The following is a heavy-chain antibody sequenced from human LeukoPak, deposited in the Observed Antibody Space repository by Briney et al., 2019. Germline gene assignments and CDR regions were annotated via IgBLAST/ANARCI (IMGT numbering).Heavy chain of an antibody. CDR2: IYYSGST. Sequence: PSETLSLTCTGSGGSISSYYWSWIRQPPGKGLEWIGYIYYSGSTNYNPSLKSRVTISVDTSKIHFSLKLSSVTAADTAVYYCARGGYGSGEYFFDDWGQGTLVTVSS. J-gene: IGHJ4*02. CDR1: GGSISSYY. CDR3: ARGGYGSGEYFFDD. D-gene: IGHD3-10*01. V-gene: IGHV4-59*01.